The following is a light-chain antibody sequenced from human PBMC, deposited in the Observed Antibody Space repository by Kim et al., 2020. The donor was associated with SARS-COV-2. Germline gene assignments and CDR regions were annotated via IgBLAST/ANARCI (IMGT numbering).Light chain of an antibody. J-gene: IGKJ4*01. CDR1: QNVGSH. CDR2: DAS. Sequence: PGERASLSCRASQNVGSHLNWYQLKPGQAPRLLIFDASNKATGIPARFSGSGSGTDFTLTISSVEPEDFAVYFCQQRLWPPLTFGGGTKVDIK. CDR3: QQRLWPPLT. V-gene: IGKV3-11*01.